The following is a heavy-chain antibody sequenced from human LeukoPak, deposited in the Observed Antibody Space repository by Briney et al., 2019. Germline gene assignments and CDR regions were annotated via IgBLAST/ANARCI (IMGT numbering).Heavy chain of an antibody. CDR2: ITAGGGST. V-gene: IGHV3-23*01. Sequence: GGSLRLSCVASGFIFSTYGMSWVRRAPGKGLEWASTITAGGGSTYYADSVKGRFTISRDNSKNTLYLQMNSLRAEDTAIYYCVKGRYCGGTSCSYFDCWGQGTLVTFSS. J-gene: IGHJ4*02. CDR3: VKGRYCGGTSCSYFDC. CDR1: GFIFSTYG. D-gene: IGHD2-2*01.